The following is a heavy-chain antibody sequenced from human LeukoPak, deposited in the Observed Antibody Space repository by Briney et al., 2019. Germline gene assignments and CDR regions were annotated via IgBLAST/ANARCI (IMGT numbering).Heavy chain of an antibody. V-gene: IGHV4-59*01. J-gene: IGHJ4*02. CDR1: GGSISSYY. D-gene: IGHD3-9*01. Sequence: SETLSLTCTVSGGSISSYYWSWVRQPPGKGLEWIGFVYYTGSTNYSPSLKSRVTISVDTSKNQFSLKLRSVTAADTAVYYCARSSDILTEGIDYWGQGTLVTVSS. CDR3: ARSSDILTEGIDY. CDR2: VYYTGST.